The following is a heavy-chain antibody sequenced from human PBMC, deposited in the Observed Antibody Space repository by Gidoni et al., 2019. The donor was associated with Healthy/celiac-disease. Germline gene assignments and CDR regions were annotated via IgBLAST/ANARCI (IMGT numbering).Heavy chain of an antibody. Sequence: EDQLLESGGGLVQPGGSLRLSSAASGFTFSSYAMSWVRQVPGKGPEWVSAISGSGGSPYYADSVTGRFTISRDNSKNTLYLQMNSLRAEDTAVYYCAWGTGYYKFDYWGQGTLVTVSS. CDR2: ISGSGGSP. CDR3: AWGTGYYKFDY. CDR1: GFTFSSYA. J-gene: IGHJ4*02. V-gene: IGHV3-23*01. D-gene: IGHD3-9*01.